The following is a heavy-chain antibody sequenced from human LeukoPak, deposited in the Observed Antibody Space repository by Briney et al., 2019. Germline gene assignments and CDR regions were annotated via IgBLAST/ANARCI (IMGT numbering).Heavy chain of an antibody. CDR2: IYHSGST. J-gene: IGHJ4*02. V-gene: IGHV4-4*02. D-gene: IGHD6-13*01. Sequence: PSETLSLTCAVSGGSISSSNWWSWVRQPPGKGLEWIGEIYHSGSTNYNPSLKSRVTISVDTSKNQFSLKLSSVTAADTAVYYCARGGYSSSWYLGRPRSFDYWGQGTLVTVSS. CDR3: ARGGYSSSWYLGRPRSFDY. CDR1: GGSISSSNW.